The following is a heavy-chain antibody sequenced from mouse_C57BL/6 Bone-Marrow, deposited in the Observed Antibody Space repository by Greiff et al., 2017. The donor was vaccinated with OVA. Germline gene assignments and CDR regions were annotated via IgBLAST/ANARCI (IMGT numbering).Heavy chain of an antibody. D-gene: IGHD1-1*01. CDR1: GFPITSGYY. CDR3: AGCSSCYAMDY. Sequence: ESGPGLVKPSQSLFLTCSITGFPITSGYYWIWIRQSPGKPLEWMGYITHSGETFYNPSLQSPISITRETSKNQFFLQLNSVTTEYTAMYYCAGCSSCYAMDYWGQGTSVTVSS. CDR2: ITHSGET. V-gene: IGHV12-3*01. J-gene: IGHJ4*01.